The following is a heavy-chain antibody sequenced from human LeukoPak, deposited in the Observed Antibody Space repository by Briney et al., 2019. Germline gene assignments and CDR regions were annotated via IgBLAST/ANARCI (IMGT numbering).Heavy chain of an antibody. J-gene: IGHJ4*02. Sequence: GGSLRLSCVASGFTFSIHWMTWVRQAPGKGLEWVANIKEDGSERYYVGSVKGRVTISRDNAKNSLFLLMSSLRVEDTAVYYCARGTPMGSFWGQGTLVTVSS. CDR1: GFTFSIHW. CDR3: ARGTPMGSF. CDR2: IKEDGSER. V-gene: IGHV3-7*01. D-gene: IGHD2-2*01.